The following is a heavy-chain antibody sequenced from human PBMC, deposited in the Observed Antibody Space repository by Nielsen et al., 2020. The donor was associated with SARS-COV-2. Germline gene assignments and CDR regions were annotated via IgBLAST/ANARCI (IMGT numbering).Heavy chain of an antibody. CDR1: GFTFSSYG. V-gene: IGHV3-30*02. J-gene: IGHJ5*02. Sequence: GESLKISCAASGFTFSSYGMHWVRQAPGKGLEWVAVIWYDGSNKYYADSVKGRFTISRDNSKNTLYLQMNSLRAEDTAVYYCAKDRPYGSGSYDWFDPWGQGTLVTVSS. CDR3: AKDRPYGSGSYDWFDP. D-gene: IGHD3-10*01. CDR2: IWYDGSNK.